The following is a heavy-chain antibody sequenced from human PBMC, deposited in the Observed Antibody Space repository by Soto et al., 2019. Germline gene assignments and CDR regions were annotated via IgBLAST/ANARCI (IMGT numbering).Heavy chain of an antibody. V-gene: IGHV4-34*01. CDR3: ARGWGYSYGGTWFGY. D-gene: IGHD5-18*01. CDR2: INHSGST. CDR1: GGSFSGYY. J-gene: IGHJ4*02. Sequence: SETLSLTCAVYGGSFSGYYWSWIRQPPGKGLEWIGEINHSGSTNYNPSLKSRVTISVDTSKNQFSLKLSSVTAADTAVYYRARGWGYSYGGTWFGYWGQGTLVTVSS.